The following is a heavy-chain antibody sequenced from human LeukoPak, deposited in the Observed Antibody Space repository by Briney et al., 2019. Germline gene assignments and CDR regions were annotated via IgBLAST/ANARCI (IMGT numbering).Heavy chain of an antibody. CDR2: IRSGAYT. V-gene: IGHV3-23*01. Sequence: PGGSLRLSCAASGFTFSSYAMTWVRQAPGKGLEWVSTIRSGAYTYYADSVKGRLSISRDNSKNTLYLEMNSLRAEDAAVYYCARISVVSHSGPLDYWGQGTLVTVSS. J-gene: IGHJ4*02. D-gene: IGHD3-10*01. CDR3: ARISVVSHSGPLDY. CDR1: GFTFSSYA.